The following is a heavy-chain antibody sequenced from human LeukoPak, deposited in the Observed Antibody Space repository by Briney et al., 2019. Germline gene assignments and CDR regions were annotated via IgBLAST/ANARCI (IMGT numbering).Heavy chain of an antibody. Sequence: SETLSLTCAVYGGSFSDYYWSWIRQPPGKGLEWTGEINHSGSTNYNPSLKSRVTISGDMSKNQFSLKLSSVTAADTAVYFCARVGYTYAINDWSRTGLGAYATKHYYHMDVWGKETTVTVSS. J-gene: IGHJ6*03. D-gene: IGHD5-18*01. V-gene: IGHV4-34*01. CDR2: INHSGST. CDR1: GGSFSDYY. CDR3: ARVGYTYAINDWSRTGLGAYATKHYYHMDV.